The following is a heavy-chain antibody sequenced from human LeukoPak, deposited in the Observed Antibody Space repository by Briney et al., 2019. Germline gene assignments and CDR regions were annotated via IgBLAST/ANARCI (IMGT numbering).Heavy chain of an antibody. D-gene: IGHD3-3*01. J-gene: IGHJ5*02. CDR3: AKDSSFGVVIIPANWFDP. CDR2: ISGSGGST. Sequence: GGSLRLSCAASGFTFSSYAMSWVRQAPGKGLEWVSAISGSGGSTYYADSVKGRFTISRDNSKNTLYLQMNSLRAEDTAVYYCAKDSSFGVVIIPANWFDPWGQGTLVTVSS. CDR1: GFTFSSYA. V-gene: IGHV3-23*01.